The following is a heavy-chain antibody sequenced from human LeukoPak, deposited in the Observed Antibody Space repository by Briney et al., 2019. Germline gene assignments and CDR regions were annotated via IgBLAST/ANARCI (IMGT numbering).Heavy chain of an antibody. CDR2: FDPEDGET. CDR1: GYTLTELS. V-gene: IGHV1-24*01. D-gene: IGHD6-19*01. J-gene: IGHJ4*02. CDR3: ARDRGIAVAGGTSEY. Sequence: ASVKVSCKVSGYTLTELSMHWVRQAPGKGLEWMGGFDPEDGETIYAQKFQGRVTMTEDTSTDTAYMELSRLRSDDTAVYYCARDRGIAVAGGTSEYWGQGTLVTVSS.